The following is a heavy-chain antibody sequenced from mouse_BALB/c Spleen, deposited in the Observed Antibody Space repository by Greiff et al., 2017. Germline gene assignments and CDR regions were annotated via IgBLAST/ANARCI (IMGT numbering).Heavy chain of an antibody. CDR3: ALERYDGVYYAMDY. D-gene: IGHD2-14*01. CDR2: IYPGNGDT. CDR1: GYTFTSYN. Sequence: QVQLQQPGAELVKPGASVKMSCKASGYTFTSYNMHWVKQTPGQGLEWIGAIYPGNGDTSYNQKFKGKATLTADKSSSTAYMQLSSLTSEDSAVYYCALERYDGVYYAMDYWGQGTSVTVSS. J-gene: IGHJ4*01. V-gene: IGHV1-12*01.